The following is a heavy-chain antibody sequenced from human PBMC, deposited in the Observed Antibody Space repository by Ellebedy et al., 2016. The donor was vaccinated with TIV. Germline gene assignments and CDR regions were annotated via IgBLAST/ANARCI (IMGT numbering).Heavy chain of an antibody. CDR1: GFTFGTYT. J-gene: IGHJ5*02. V-gene: IGHV3-48*02. CDR3: ARLKSNWFDP. CDR2: ISSSSSTI. Sequence: PGGSLRLSGGPPGFTFGTYTMNWVRQAPGKGLEWVSFISSSSSTIYYADSVKGRFTISRDNAKNSLYLQKNSLRDEDTAVYYCARLKSNWFDPWGQGTLVTVSS.